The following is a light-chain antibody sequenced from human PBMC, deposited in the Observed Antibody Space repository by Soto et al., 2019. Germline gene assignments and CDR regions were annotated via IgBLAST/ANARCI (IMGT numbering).Light chain of an antibody. CDR3: QQHSHSPWT. J-gene: IGKJ1*01. V-gene: IGKV3D-15*01. CDR2: GAS. Sequence: EIGLTQSPYALSSSTGERATISCRASQSVTTCLAWYQQKTGQPPRLLISGASRRPTGVPDRFSGSGSGPESILTSSRPHDDVLAVYCYQQHSHSPWTFGQGTKVDIK. CDR1: QSVTTC.